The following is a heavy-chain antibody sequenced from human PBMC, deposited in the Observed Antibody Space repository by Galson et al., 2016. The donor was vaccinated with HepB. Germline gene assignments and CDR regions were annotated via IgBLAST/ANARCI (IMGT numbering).Heavy chain of an antibody. J-gene: IGHJ4*02. CDR3: AWGDTMSTWAIDY. CDR2: IIPIFATT. Sequence: SVKVSCKASGGTFNSYTISWVRQAPGQGPEWMGGIIPIFATTNYAQKFQGRVTFTADKSTSTAYMELTSLRSEDTAVYYCAWGDTMSTWAIDYWGQGTLVTVSS. D-gene: IGHD2/OR15-2a*01. CDR1: GGTFNSYT. V-gene: IGHV1-69*06.